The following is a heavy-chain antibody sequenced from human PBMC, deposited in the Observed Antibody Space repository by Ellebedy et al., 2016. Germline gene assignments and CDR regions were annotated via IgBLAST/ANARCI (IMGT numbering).Heavy chain of an antibody. Sequence: GGSLRLSCAASGFTLTDYWMHWVRQVPGKGLVWVSRIDNDGNSIVYAASVEGRFTISRDNAENTVYLQMNSLQPEDTAVYFCVRDNWGYDFWGQGTLVTVSS. CDR1: GFTLTDYW. V-gene: IGHV3-74*01. D-gene: IGHD7-27*01. CDR2: IDNDGNSI. J-gene: IGHJ4*02. CDR3: VRDNWGYDF.